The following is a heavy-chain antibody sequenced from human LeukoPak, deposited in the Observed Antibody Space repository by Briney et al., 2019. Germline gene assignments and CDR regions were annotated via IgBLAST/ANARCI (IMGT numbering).Heavy chain of an antibody. Sequence: PSETLSLTCTVSGGSINNYYWSWIRQPRWKGLEWIGYIYYSGSTNYNSSLKSRVTISVDTSKNQFSLKLSSVTTADTAVYYCAKYYYGSGYNWFDPWGQGTLVTVSS. CDR3: AKYYYGSGYNWFDP. CDR2: IYYSGST. CDR1: GGSINNYY. J-gene: IGHJ5*02. D-gene: IGHD3-10*01. V-gene: IGHV4-59*01.